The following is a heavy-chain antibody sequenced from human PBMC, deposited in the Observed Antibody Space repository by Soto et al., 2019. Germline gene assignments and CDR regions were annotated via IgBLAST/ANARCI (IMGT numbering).Heavy chain of an antibody. CDR1: GGSFSGYY. CDR2: ISYTGTA. Sequence: SESLSLTCAVYGGSFSGYYWAWIRQAPGKGPEWIGHISYTGTANYNPSLESRLTVSIDTSKNQFSLRLRSVTTADTAIYYCAALYNTSPFFDSWGQGTLVTVSS. V-gene: IGHV4-59*10. CDR3: AALYNTSPFFDS. J-gene: IGHJ4*02. D-gene: IGHD1-20*01.